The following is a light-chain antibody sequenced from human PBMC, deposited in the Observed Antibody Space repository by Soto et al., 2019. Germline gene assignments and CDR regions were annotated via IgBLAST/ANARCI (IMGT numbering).Light chain of an antibody. J-gene: IGLJ1*01. V-gene: IGLV2-23*02. CDR3: CSYAGSTTQTYV. Sequence: QSALTQPASVSGSPGKSITISCTGNHSDVGSYNLVSWYQQHPGKAPKVIIYEVSERPPGVSDRFSGSKSGNTASLMISGLQAEDEADYYCCSYAGSTTQTYVFGSGTKLTVL. CDR1: HSDVGSYNL. CDR2: EVS.